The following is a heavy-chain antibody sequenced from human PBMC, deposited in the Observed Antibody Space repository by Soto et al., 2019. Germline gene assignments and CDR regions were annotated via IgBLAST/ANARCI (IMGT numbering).Heavy chain of an antibody. CDR3: ARSGITMVRGVITEPYNWFDP. V-gene: IGHV4-59*01. D-gene: IGHD3-10*01. CDR1: GGSISSYY. J-gene: IGHJ5*02. Sequence: SETLSLTCTVSGGSISSYYWSWIRQPPGKGLEWFGYIYYSGSTNYNPSLKSRVTISVDTSKNQFSLKLSSVTAADTAVYYCARSGITMVRGVITEPYNWFDPWGQGTLVTVSS. CDR2: IYYSGST.